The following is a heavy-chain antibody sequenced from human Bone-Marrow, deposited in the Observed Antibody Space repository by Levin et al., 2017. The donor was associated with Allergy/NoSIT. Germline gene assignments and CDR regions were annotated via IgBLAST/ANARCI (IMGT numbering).Heavy chain of an antibody. CDR2: IKSKTDGGTT. J-gene: IGHJ6*03. V-gene: IGHV3-15*01. D-gene: IGHD2-2*01. Sequence: GESLKISCAASGFTFSNAWMSWVRQAPGKGLEWVGRIKSKTDGGTTDYAAPVKGRFTISRDDSKNTLYLQMNSLKTEDTAVYYCTGCSSTSCQTYYYYYMDVWGKGTTVTVSS. CDR1: GFTFSNAW. CDR3: TGCSSTSCQTYYYYYMDV.